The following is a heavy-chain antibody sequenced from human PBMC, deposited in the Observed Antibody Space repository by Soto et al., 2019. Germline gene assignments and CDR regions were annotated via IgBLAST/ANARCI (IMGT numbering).Heavy chain of an antibody. J-gene: IGHJ6*02. D-gene: IGHD6-13*01. V-gene: IGHV4-39*01. CDR3: ARHSYPSSSWYSNSNYYYYYYGMDV. CDR1: GGSISSSSFY. Sequence: XASLSLNCTVCGGSISSSSFYWGGIRQPPGKGLEWIGSIYYSGSTYYIPSLKSRVTISVDTSKNQFSLKLSSVTAADTAVYYCARHSYPSSSWYSNSNYYYYYYGMDVWGQGTTVTVS. CDR2: IYYSGST.